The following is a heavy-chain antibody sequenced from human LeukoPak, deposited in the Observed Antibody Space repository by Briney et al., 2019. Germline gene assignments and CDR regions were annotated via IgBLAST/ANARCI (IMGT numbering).Heavy chain of an antibody. CDR1: GFTFRSYS. CDR2: ISSSSSTI. V-gene: IGHV3-48*01. Sequence: GGSLRFSCAASGFTFRSYSMIWVRQAPGKELEWVSYISSSSSTIYYADSVKGRFTISRDNAKNSLYLQMNSLRAEDTAVYYCASRPSTIVWGKGTTVTVSS. D-gene: IGHD1-26*01. J-gene: IGHJ6*04. CDR3: ASRPSTIV.